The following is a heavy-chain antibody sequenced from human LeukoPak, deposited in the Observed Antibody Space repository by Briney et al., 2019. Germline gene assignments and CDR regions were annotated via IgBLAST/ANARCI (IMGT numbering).Heavy chain of an antibody. CDR2: INHSGST. D-gene: IGHD6-19*01. Sequence: SETLSLTCAVYGGSFSVYYWGWIRQPPGKGLEWIGEINHSGSTNYNPSLKSRVTISVDPSKNQFSLKLSSVTAADTAVYYCARNPSSSGWHEQLYYFDYWGQGTLVTVSS. CDR3: ARNPSSSGWHEQLYYFDY. CDR1: GGSFSVYY. V-gene: IGHV4-34*01. J-gene: IGHJ4*02.